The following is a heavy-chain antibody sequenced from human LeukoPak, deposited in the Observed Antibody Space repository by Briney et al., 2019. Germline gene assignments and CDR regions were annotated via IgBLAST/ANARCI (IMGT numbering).Heavy chain of an antibody. Sequence: GASVKVSCKASGYTFTSYYMHWVRQAPGQGLERMGIINPSGGSTSYAQKFQGRVTMTTDTSTSTAYMELRSLRSDDTAVYYCARVVVAAGGWFDPWGQGTLVTVSS. V-gene: IGHV1-46*01. CDR1: GYTFTSYY. J-gene: IGHJ5*02. D-gene: IGHD2-15*01. CDR3: ARVVVAAGGWFDP. CDR2: INPSGGST.